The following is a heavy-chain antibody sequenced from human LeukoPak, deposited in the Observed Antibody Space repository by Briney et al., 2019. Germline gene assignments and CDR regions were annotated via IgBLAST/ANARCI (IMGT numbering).Heavy chain of an antibody. CDR3: ASYGSGSYDTVY. CDR1: GGSISSSSYY. Sequence: PSETLSLTCTVSGGSISSSSYYWGWIRQPPGKGLEWIGSIYYSGSTYYNPSLKSRVTISVDTSKNQFSLKLSSVTAADTAVYYCASYGSGSYDTVYWGQGTLVTVSS. V-gene: IGHV4-39*01. CDR2: IYYSGST. D-gene: IGHD3-10*01. J-gene: IGHJ4*02.